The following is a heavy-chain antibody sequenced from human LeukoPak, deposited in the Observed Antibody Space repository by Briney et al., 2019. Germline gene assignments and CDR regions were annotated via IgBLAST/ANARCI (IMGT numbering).Heavy chain of an antibody. D-gene: IGHD1-26*01. CDR1: GFSFSSYW. J-gene: IGHJ5*02. CDR3: ARLWDSPNWLDP. V-gene: IGHV5-51*01. CDR2: IYPGDSDT. Sequence: GESLKISCKGSGFSFSSYWVAWVRQMPGKGLEWMGIIYPGDSDTRYSPSFQGQVTISADKSISTAYLQWSSLKASDTAMYHCARLWDSPNWLDPWGQGTLVTVSS.